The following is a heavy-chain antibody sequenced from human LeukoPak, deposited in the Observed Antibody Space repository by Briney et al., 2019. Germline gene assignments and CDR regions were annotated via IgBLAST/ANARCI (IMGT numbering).Heavy chain of an antibody. J-gene: IGHJ6*03. CDR3: ARYLYAFALDV. CDR1: GFTFSGNR. CDR2: ISTDGSII. D-gene: IGHD2-8*01. V-gene: IGHV3-74*01. Sequence: GGTLRLYCADSGFTFSGNRMFWVRPSPGKELVWVSHISTDGSIIRYGDYVKGRFTISRDKAKNTLYLQMNSLTAEDTGVYYCARYLYAFALDVWGKGTTVTVS.